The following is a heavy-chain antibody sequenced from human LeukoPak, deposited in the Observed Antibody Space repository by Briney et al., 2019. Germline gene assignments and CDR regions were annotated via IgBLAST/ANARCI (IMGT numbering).Heavy chain of an antibody. V-gene: IGHV4-61*02. J-gene: IGHJ4*02. CDR1: GGSISGGSYY. D-gene: IGHD4-17*01. CDR2: IYTSGST. CDR3: ARVGGDYGDYDY. Sequence: SETLSLTCTVSGGSISGGSYYWSWIRQPAGKGLEWIGRIYTSGSTNYNPSLKSRVTMSVDTSKNQFSLKVRSVTAADTAVYYCARVGGDYGDYDYWGQGTLVTVSS.